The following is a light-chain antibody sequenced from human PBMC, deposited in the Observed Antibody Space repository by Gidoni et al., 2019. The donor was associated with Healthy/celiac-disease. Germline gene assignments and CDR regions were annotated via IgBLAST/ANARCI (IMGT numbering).Light chain of an antibody. Sequence: DVVMTQSPLSLPVTLGQPASISCRSSQSLVYSDGNTYLNWFQQRPGQSPRRLIYKVSNRDSGVPDRFSGRGSGTDFTLKISRVEAEDVGVYYCMQGTHWRYTFGQGTKLEIK. V-gene: IGKV2-30*01. CDR2: KVS. CDR3: MQGTHWRYT. J-gene: IGKJ2*01. CDR1: QSLVYSDGNTY.